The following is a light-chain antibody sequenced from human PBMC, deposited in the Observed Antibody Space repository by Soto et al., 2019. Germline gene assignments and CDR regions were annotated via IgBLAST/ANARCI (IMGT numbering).Light chain of an antibody. V-gene: IGKV2-30*02. CDR3: MQRTNGRT. CDR1: QSLVHGDGNTY. Sequence: DIVMTQSPLFLPVTLGQPASISCRSSQSLVHGDGNTYLNWFLQRPGQSPRRLIYRVSNRDSGVPDRFSGSGSGTDFTLKISRVEAEDVGVYYCMQRTNGRTFGQGTKVDIK. J-gene: IGKJ1*01. CDR2: RVS.